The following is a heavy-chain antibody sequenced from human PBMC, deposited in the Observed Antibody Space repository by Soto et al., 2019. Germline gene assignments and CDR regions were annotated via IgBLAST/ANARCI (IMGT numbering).Heavy chain of an antibody. D-gene: IGHD2-2*01. CDR1: GGSISSGDYY. Sequence: QVQLQESGPGLVKPSQTLSLTCTVSGGSISSGDYYWSWIRQPPGKGLEWIGYIYYSGSTYYNPSLRSQLTIPEDTPRTNSSRRLTPVTPPETAVYYGPGVELEPAATTIQTKGMDVGAKGPRSPSP. J-gene: IGHJ6*02. V-gene: IGHV4-30-4*01. CDR2: IYYSGST. CDR3: PGVELEPAATTIQTKGMDV.